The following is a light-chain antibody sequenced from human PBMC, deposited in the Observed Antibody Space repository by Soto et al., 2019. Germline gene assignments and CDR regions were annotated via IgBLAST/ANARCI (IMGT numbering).Light chain of an antibody. J-gene: IGKJ2*01. CDR2: GAS. CDR1: QRVSSNY. Sequence: EIVLTQSPGTLSLSPGERATLSCRASQRVSSNYLAWYQQKSGQAPRLLIYGASSRATGIPDRFSGSGSGTDFTLTISKREPEDFSVYYCQQYGNSPYAFGQGTELEI. CDR3: QQYGNSPYA. V-gene: IGKV3-20*01.